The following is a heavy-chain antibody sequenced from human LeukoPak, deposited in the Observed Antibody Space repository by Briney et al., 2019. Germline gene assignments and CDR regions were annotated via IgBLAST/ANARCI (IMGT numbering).Heavy chain of an antibody. J-gene: IGHJ4*02. CDR1: GYTFTSYG. CDR3: ARGYDYVWGSYRDDY. CDR2: ISAYNGNT. Sequence: PVASVKVSCKASGYTFTSYGISWVRQAPGQGLEWMGWISAYNGNTNYAQKLQGRVTMTTDTSTSTAYMELRSLRSDDTAVYYCARGYDYVWGSYRDDYWGQGTLVTVSS. V-gene: IGHV1-18*01. D-gene: IGHD3-16*02.